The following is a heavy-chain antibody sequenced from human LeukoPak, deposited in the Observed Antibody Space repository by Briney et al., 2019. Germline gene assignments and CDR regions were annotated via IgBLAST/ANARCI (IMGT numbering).Heavy chain of an antibody. J-gene: IGHJ4*02. CDR2: IYHNRST. D-gene: IGHD3-16*02. V-gene: IGHV4-38-2*01. CDR1: GYSISSGYY. CDR3: ARHGGVESVGGVIVLYYFDY. Sequence: SETLSLTCAVSGYSISSGYYWAWIRQPPGKGVEWIGFIYHNRSTSYNPCLKRRVTITVDTSKNQFSLKLNPVTATDTAVYYCARHGGVESVGGVIVLYYFDYWGQGTLVTVSS.